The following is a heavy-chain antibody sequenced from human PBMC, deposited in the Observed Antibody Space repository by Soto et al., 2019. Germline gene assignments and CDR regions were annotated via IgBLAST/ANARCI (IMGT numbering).Heavy chain of an antibody. Sequence: SETVSLTCSVSGGSISSYYWSWIRQPPGKGLEWIGYIFYSGRSGSTNHNRSLKSRVTISVDTSKNQFSLKLSSVTAADTAVYYCARTALGWFDPWGQGTLVTVSS. V-gene: IGHV4-59*01. CDR1: GGSISSYY. D-gene: IGHD2-21*02. J-gene: IGHJ5*02. CDR3: ARTALGWFDP. CDR2: IFYSGRSGST.